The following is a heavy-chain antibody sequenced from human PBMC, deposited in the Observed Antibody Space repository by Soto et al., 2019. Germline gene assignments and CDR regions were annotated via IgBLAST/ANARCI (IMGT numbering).Heavy chain of an antibody. CDR1: RFNDNSHP. CDR2: ISGIGDGP. V-gene: IGHV3-23*01. D-gene: IGHD2-8*01. CDR3: TKSRRGILIVYGFGGMDV. Sequence: GWSMRLSCSSSRFNDNSHPMSWSHQTPGKGLEWVATISGIGDGPYCGDSVKGRFTISRDSTSSTLYLQMNNLRGEDTAVYFCTKSRRGILIVYGFGGMDVWGQGTTVAVSS. J-gene: IGHJ6*02.